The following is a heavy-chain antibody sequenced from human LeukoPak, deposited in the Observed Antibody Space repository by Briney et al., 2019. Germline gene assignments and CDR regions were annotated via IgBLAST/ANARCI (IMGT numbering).Heavy chain of an antibody. V-gene: IGHV3-48*02. Sequence: GGSLGLSCAASGFTFSSYSMNWVRQAPGKGLEWVSYISSGSSTIYFADSVKARFTISRDNAKNSLYLQMNSLRDEDTAVYYCARANYGSGWYYFDYWGQGSLVTVSS. CDR1: GFTFSSYS. D-gene: IGHD3-10*01. CDR2: ISSGSSTI. CDR3: ARANYGSGWYYFDY. J-gene: IGHJ4*02.